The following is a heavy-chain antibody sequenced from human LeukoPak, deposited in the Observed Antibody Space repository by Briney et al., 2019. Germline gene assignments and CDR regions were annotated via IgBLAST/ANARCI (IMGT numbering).Heavy chain of an antibody. CDR2: IIPIFGTA. CDR1: GGTFSSYA. Sequence: GASVKVSCKASGGTFSSYAISWVRQAPGQGLEWMGGIIPIFGTANYAQKFQGRVTITADESTSTAYMELSSLRSEDTAVYYCAREIDGDYGSGSYSPYFDYWGQGTLVTVSS. D-gene: IGHD3-10*01. V-gene: IGHV1-69*13. J-gene: IGHJ4*02. CDR3: AREIDGDYGSGSYSPYFDY.